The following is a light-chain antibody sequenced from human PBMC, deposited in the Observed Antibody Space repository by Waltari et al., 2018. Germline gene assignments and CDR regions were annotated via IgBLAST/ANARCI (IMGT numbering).Light chain of an antibody. V-gene: IGKV1-16*02. CDR1: QGITDH. Sequence: DIQMTQSPSSLSASVGHKVTITCRASQGITDHLAWFQLKPGKAPKSLFLSASRLQSGVPSKFSGSGSGTDFTLTINSLQPEDFATYYCQQYWSYPITFAQGTRLEIE. CDR3: QQYWSYPIT. J-gene: IGKJ5*01. CDR2: SAS.